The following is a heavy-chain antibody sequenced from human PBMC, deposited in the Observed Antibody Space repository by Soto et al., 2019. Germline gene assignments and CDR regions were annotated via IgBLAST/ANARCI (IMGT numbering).Heavy chain of an antibody. CDR1: GFDFSSYS. Sequence: VGSLRLSCEASGFDFSSYSITWVRQAPGKGLEYVSGITRSADLSFYADSVRGRFTVSRDNFKNMAYLEMNNLRVEDTAVYYCAKWSGFGDLWGQGTLVTVSS. CDR3: AKWSGFGDL. CDR2: ITRSADLS. V-gene: IGHV3-23*01. D-gene: IGHD3-10*01. J-gene: IGHJ4*02.